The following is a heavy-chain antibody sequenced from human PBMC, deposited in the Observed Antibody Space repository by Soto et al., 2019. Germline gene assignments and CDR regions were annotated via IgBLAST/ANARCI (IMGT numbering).Heavy chain of an antibody. CDR2: INPGGGST. CDR3: ARGLLGFGSPYYFDY. V-gene: IGHV1-46*01. D-gene: IGHD2-15*01. Sequence: QVQLVQSGAEVKKPGASVKVSCKASGYIFTRYYMHWVRQAPGQGLEWMGIINPGGGSTSYTQKFQGRVTMTRDTSTSTVYMDLSSLRSEDTAVYYCARGLLGFGSPYYFDYWGQGTLVTVSS. CDR1: GYIFTRYY. J-gene: IGHJ4*02.